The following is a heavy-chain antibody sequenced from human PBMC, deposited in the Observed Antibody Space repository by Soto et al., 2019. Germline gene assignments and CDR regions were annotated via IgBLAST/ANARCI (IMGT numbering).Heavy chain of an antibody. V-gene: IGHV2-5*02. CDR1: WFSLSTSGVG. CDR2: IYWDDDK. Sequence: ESGPTLVNPTQTLTLTCTFSWFSLSTSGVGVGWIRQPPGKALDLLALIYWDDDKPYSPSLKSRLTITKDNSKNQVVLTMTNIDPVDTATFFCAHTNDYGDYGGGGAFDIWGQGTMVTVSS. D-gene: IGHD4-17*01. J-gene: IGHJ3*02. CDR3: AHTNDYGDYGGGGAFDI.